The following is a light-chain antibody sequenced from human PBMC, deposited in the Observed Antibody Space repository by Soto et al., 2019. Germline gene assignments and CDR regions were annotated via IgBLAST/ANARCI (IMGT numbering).Light chain of an antibody. Sequence: EIVLTQSPGTLSLSPGGRATLSCRASQSVSGSYLAWYQQKPGQAPRLLIYGASSRATGIPDRFSGSGSGTDFTLTIRRLEPEDFAVYYCQQYGSSRLTFGGGTKVEIK. J-gene: IGKJ4*01. CDR2: GAS. CDR1: QSVSGSY. CDR3: QQYGSSRLT. V-gene: IGKV3-20*01.